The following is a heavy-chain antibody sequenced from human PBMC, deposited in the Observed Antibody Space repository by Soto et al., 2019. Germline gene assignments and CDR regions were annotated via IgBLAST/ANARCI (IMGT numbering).Heavy chain of an antibody. Sequence: GGSLRLSCAASGFTFSSYSMNWVRQAPGKGLEWVSYISSSSSTIYYADSVKGRFTISRDNAKNSLYLQMNSLRAEDTAVYYCARDYAWAGQQLGYYFDYWGQGTLVTVSS. D-gene: IGHD6-13*01. CDR1: GFTFSSYS. CDR3: ARDYAWAGQQLGYYFDY. V-gene: IGHV3-48*01. J-gene: IGHJ4*02. CDR2: ISSSSSTI.